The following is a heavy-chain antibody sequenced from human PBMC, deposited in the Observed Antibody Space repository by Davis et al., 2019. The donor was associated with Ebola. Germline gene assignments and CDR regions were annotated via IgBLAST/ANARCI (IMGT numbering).Heavy chain of an antibody. Sequence: GESLKISCTASGFTFGNFDMNWVRQAPGKGLEWVSGISGSGRTTNYARSVKGRFTISRDNSKNLLYLQMSSLRAEDTAFYYCAKADVSSSWYSLFDYWGQGILVTVSS. CDR2: ISGSGRTT. J-gene: IGHJ4*02. CDR3: AKADVSSSWYSLFDY. V-gene: IGHV3-23*01. CDR1: GFTFGNFD. D-gene: IGHD6-13*01.